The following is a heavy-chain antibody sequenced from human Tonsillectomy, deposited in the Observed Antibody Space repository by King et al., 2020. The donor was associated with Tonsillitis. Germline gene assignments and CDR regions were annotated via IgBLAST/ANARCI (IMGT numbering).Heavy chain of an antibody. J-gene: IGHJ4*02. D-gene: IGHD6-6*01. CDR3: ASAPEGFSSSSRKVDY. CDR1: GGTFSSYA. V-gene: IGHV1-69*17. CDR2: IIPISGLV. Sequence: VQLVESGAEVKKPGSSVKVSCKASGGTFSSYAFSWVRQAPGQGLEWMGGIIPISGLVNYAQKFQGRVTITADKSTRTAYMGLSSLSSEDTAVYYCASAPEGFSSSSRKVDYWGQGTLVTVSS.